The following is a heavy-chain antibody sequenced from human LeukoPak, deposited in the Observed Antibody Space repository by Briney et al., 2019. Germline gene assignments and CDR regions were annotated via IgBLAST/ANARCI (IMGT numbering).Heavy chain of an antibody. V-gene: IGHV3-23*01. Sequence: GRSLTLSCAAAGSTFGISSMNSVRQAPGKGLGWLSGIVVGGGSTYYAHSGKGRFNISRDNSKNTVYLQMNSRRAEDTALYYCAKGGGWFTELFVLEYWGQGTLVTVSS. J-gene: IGHJ4*02. CDR3: AKGGGWFTELFVLEY. CDR1: GSTFGISS. D-gene: IGHD3-10*01. CDR2: IVVGGGST.